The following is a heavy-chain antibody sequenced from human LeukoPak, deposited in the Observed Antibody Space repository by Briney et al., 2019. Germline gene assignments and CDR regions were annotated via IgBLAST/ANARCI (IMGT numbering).Heavy chain of an antibody. CDR1: GFTFSTYA. V-gene: IGHV3-23*01. D-gene: IGHD1-1*01. Sequence: GGSLSLSCAASGFTFSTYAMRWVRQARGRGVEWGSVISGSGSRTYYADSVKGRFTISRDNSKNTLYLQMNSLRAEDTAVYYCAKEIATTRAFDFWGQGTMVTVSS. J-gene: IGHJ3*01. CDR3: AKEIATTRAFDF. CDR2: ISGSGSRT.